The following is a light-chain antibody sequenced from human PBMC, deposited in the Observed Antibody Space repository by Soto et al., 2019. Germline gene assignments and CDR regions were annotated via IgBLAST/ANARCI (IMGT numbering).Light chain of an antibody. V-gene: IGKV3-20*01. Sequence: EIVSTQSPGTLSLSPGERATLSCRASQSISSNYLAWYQQKPGQAPRLLIYGASSRATGIPDRFSGSGSGTDFTLTISRLEPEDFAVYYCQQYGSSPPYTFGQGTKLEIK. CDR1: QSISSNY. J-gene: IGKJ2*01. CDR2: GAS. CDR3: QQYGSSPPYT.